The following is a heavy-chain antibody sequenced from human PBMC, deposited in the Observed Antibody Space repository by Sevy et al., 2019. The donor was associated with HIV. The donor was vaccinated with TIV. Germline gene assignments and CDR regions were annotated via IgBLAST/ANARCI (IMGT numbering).Heavy chain of an antibody. D-gene: IGHD6-19*01. V-gene: IGHV3-53*01. CDR2: IYSDGTT. CDR3: ARRLSSAWYFDF. CDR1: GFSVSRNH. J-gene: IGHJ4*02. Sequence: GGCLRLYCAASGFSVSRNHINWVRQAPGKGQEWISVIYSDGTTQYADSVKGRFTISRDTSNNTVYLQVSSLRADDTAVYYCARRLSSAWYFDFWGQGTLVTVSS.